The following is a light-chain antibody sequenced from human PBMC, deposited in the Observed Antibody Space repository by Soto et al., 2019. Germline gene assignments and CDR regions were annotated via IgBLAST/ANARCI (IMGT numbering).Light chain of an antibody. V-gene: IGKV3-20*01. CDR1: QSVSSSY. CDR3: QLYNNYWT. Sequence: EIVLTQSPGTLSLSPGERATLSCRASQSVSSSYLAWYQQKPGQAPRLLIYGASSRATGIPDRFSGSASGTEFTLTIDSLQPDDFATYYCQLYNNYWTFGPGTKVEIK. J-gene: IGKJ1*01. CDR2: GAS.